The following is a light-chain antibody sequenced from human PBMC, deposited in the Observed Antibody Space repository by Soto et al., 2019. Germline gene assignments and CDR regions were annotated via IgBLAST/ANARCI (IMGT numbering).Light chain of an antibody. CDR3: GTWDASLSVVV. Sequence: QSVLTQPPSVSAAPGQKVTISCSGSNSNIGRNYVSWYQQLPGTAPKLLIYDKTKRPSGIPDRFSGSKSGTSATLAITGLQTGDEADYYCGTWDASLSVVVFGGGTQLTVL. V-gene: IGLV1-51*01. CDR1: NSNIGRNY. CDR2: DKT. J-gene: IGLJ3*02.